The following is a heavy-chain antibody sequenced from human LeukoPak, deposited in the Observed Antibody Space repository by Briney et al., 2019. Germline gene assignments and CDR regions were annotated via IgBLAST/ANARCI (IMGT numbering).Heavy chain of an antibody. CDR2: INHSGST. Sequence: PSETLSLTCAVYGGSFSGYYWSWIRQPPGKGLEWIGEINHSGSTNYNPSLKSRVTISVDTSKNQFSLKLSSVTAADTAVYYCARGSGYCSSTSRYDYWGQGTLVTVSS. V-gene: IGHV4-34*01. D-gene: IGHD2-2*01. CDR3: ARGSGYCSSTSRYDY. CDR1: GGSFSGYY. J-gene: IGHJ4*02.